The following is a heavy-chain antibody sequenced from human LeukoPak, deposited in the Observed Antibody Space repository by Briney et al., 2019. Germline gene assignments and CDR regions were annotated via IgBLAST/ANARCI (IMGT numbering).Heavy chain of an antibody. V-gene: IGHV3-53*01. Sequence: GGTLRLSCAASGFTLSNSGMNWARQAPGKGLERVSVIYSGGSTYYADSVKGRFTISRDNSKNTLYLQMNSLRAEDTAVYYCARTYDSSGYQRGNWFDPWGQGTLVTVSS. CDR1: GFTLSNSG. D-gene: IGHD3-22*01. CDR2: IYSGGST. CDR3: ARTYDSSGYQRGNWFDP. J-gene: IGHJ5*02.